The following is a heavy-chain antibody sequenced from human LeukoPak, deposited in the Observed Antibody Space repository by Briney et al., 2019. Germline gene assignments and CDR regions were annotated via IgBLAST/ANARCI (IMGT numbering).Heavy chain of an antibody. V-gene: IGHV3-23*01. CDR2: ISGSGGST. CDR1: GFTFSSYA. Sequence: GGSLRLSCAASGFTFSSYAMSWVRQAPGKGLDWVSAISGSGGSTYYADSVKGRFTISRDNSKNTLYLQMNSLRAEDTAVYCCAKDSDYDFWSGYYAVFDYWGQGTLVTVSS. CDR3: AKDSDYDFWSGYYAVFDY. J-gene: IGHJ4*02. D-gene: IGHD3-3*01.